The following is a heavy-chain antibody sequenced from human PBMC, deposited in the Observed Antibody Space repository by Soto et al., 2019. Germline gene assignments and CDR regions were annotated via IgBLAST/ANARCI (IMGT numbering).Heavy chain of an antibody. CDR2: ISSDGSSA. CDR1: GFGFNYYG. D-gene: IGHD2-15*01. J-gene: IGHJ4*02. V-gene: IGHV3-30*03. CDR3: ARDRVVSHSALDY. Sequence: QVQLLESGGGVVQPGRSLRLSCSASGFGFNYYGMHWVRQAPGKGLEWVAVISSDGSSASYADSVRGRFTISRDNSKNTLYLQMDSLRAEDTAVYYCARDRVVSHSALDYWGQGTLVTVSS.